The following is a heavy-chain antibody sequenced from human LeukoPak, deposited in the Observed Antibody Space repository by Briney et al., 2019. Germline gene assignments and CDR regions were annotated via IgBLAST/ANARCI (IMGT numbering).Heavy chain of an antibody. CDR2: INHSGST. V-gene: IGHV4-34*01. D-gene: IGHD3-10*01. J-gene: IGHJ4*02. CDR3: ARLVDGSGSYPNDY. Sequence: SETLSLTCAVYGGSFSGYYWSWIRQPPGKGLEWIGEINHSGSTNYNPSLKSRVTISVDTSKKQFSLKLSSVTAADTAVYYCARLVDGSGSYPNDYWGQGTLVNVST. CDR1: GGSFSGYY.